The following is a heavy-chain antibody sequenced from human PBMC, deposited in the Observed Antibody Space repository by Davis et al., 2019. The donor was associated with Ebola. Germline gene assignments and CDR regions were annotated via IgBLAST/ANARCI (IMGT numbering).Heavy chain of an antibody. CDR2: IIPILGIA. Sequence: AASVKVSCKASGGTFSSYAISWVRRAPGQGLEWMGRIIPILGIANYAQKFQGRVTITADKSTSTAYMELSSLRSEDTAVYYCARELGRIAVADRGDYWGQGTLVTVSS. CDR3: ARELGRIAVADRGDY. CDR1: GGTFSSYA. V-gene: IGHV1-69*04. D-gene: IGHD6-19*01. J-gene: IGHJ4*02.